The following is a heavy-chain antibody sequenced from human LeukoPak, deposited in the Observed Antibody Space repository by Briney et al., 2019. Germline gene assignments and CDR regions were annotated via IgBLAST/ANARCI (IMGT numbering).Heavy chain of an antibody. D-gene: IGHD2-2*01. CDR3: VRDRGRKYQLQYWYFDP. CDR1: GASISTHY. CDR2: VSYSGST. Sequence: PSETLSLTCTVSGASISTHYWSWIRQSPGKGLEWIGFVSYSGSTYYNPSLKSRVTISVDTSKNQFSLKLSSVTAADTAVYYCVRDRGRKYQLQYWYFDPWGRGTLVTVSS. J-gene: IGHJ2*01. V-gene: IGHV4-59*11.